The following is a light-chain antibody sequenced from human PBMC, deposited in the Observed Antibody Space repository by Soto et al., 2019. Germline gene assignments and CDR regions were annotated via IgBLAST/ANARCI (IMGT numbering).Light chain of an antibody. V-gene: IGKV3-15*01. J-gene: IGKJ1*01. CDR3: QQYNNWWT. CDR1: QSVSSN. Sequence: EIVMTQSPATLSVSPGGSATLSCRASQSVSSNLAWYQQKPGQAPRLLIYGASTRATGIPARFSGSGSGTEFTLTISSLQSEDFAVYYCQQYNNWWTFGQGTKV. CDR2: GAS.